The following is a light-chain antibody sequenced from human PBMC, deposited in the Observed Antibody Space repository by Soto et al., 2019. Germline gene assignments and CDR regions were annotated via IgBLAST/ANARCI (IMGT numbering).Light chain of an antibody. CDR3: QQSYSTPYT. CDR2: AIS. V-gene: IGKV1-39*01. Sequence: DIQMTQSPSSLSASVGDRVTITCRASQSITNYLNWYQQKPGKAPKLLMYAISTLQSGVPSRFGGSGSGSEFNLTISSLQPGDFATYYCQQSYSTPYTFGQGTKVDIK. CDR1: QSITNY. J-gene: IGKJ2*01.